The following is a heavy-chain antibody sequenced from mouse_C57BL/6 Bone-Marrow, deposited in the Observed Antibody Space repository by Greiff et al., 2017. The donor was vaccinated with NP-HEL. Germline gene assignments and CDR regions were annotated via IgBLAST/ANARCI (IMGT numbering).Heavy chain of an antibody. CDR3: ASRWLRVY. CDR2: ILPGSGST. Sequence: QVQLQQSGAALMKPGASVKLSCKATGYTFPGYWIEWVKQRPGHGLERIGKILPGSGSTNYHEKFKGHATFTAATSSNTAYMQLSSRTTEDSAIYYCASRWLRVYWGQGTTLTVSA. CDR1: GYTFPGYW. D-gene: IGHD2-2*01. V-gene: IGHV1-9*01. J-gene: IGHJ2*01.